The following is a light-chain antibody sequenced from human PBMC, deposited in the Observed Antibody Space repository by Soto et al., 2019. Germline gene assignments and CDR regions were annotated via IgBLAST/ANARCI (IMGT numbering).Light chain of an antibody. CDR2: GAS. V-gene: IGKV3-15*01. CDR3: QHYNNWPPWT. J-gene: IGKJ1*01. CDR1: QSVNSN. Sequence: EIVMTQSPATLSVSPGERATLSCRASQSVNSNLAWYQQKPGQAPRLLIYGASTRVAGIPARFSGSGSGTEFSLTISSLQSEDFAIYYCQHYNNWPPWTFGQGTKVDIK.